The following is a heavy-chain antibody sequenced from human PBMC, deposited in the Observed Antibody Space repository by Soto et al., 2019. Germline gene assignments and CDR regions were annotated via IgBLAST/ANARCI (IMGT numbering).Heavy chain of an antibody. V-gene: IGHV1-69*13. CDR3: AREGQTYYYDSSGYSTNWFDP. Sequence: VKVSCKASGGTFSSYAISWVRQAPGQGLEWMGGIIPIFGTANYAQKFQGRVAITADESTSTAYMELSSLRSEDTAVYYCAREGQTYYYDSSGYSTNWFDPWGQGTLVTVSS. CDR1: GGTFSSYA. D-gene: IGHD3-22*01. CDR2: IIPIFGTA. J-gene: IGHJ5*02.